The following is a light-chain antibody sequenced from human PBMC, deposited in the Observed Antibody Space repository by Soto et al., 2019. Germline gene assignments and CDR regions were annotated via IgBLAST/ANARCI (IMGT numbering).Light chain of an antibody. Sequence: QSLLTQPPSLSATPGQRVYISCSGSLSNIGDNAVNWYQQLPAAAPKLLIYLNDQRPSGVPDRFSGSKSGTSASLAISGLQSEDEADYYCAAWDDSLNALFGTGTKVTVL. V-gene: IGLV1-44*01. CDR1: LSNIGDNA. CDR2: LND. CDR3: AAWDDSLNAL. J-gene: IGLJ1*01.